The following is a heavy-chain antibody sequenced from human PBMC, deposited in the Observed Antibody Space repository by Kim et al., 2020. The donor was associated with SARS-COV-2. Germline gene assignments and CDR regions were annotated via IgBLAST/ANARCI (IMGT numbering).Heavy chain of an antibody. CDR1: GGSISGYY. CDR2: INHSGST. V-gene: IGHV4-34*01. Sequence: SETLSLTCAVYGGSISGYYWSWIRQPPGKGLEWIGEINHSGSTNYNRSLKSRVTISVDTSKNQFSLKLSSVTAADTAVYYCARGYSYGRNYLVYWGQGTLVTVSS. CDR3: ARGYSYGRNYLVY. J-gene: IGHJ4*02. D-gene: IGHD5-18*01.